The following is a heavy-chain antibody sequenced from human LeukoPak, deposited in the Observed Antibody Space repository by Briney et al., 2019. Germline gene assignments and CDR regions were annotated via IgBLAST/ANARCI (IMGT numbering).Heavy chain of an antibody. V-gene: IGHV3-30*02. CDR2: IRYDGSSK. Sequence: PGGSLRLSCAASGFTFSSYGMHWVRQAPGKGLEWVAFIRYDGSSKFYADSVKGRFTISRDNSKNTLYLQMHSLRAEDRAVYYCAKKELLHKYASGSLTGTLDYWGQGTLVTVSS. CDR1: GFTFSSYG. D-gene: IGHD3-10*01. CDR3: AKKELLHKYASGSLTGTLDY. J-gene: IGHJ4*02.